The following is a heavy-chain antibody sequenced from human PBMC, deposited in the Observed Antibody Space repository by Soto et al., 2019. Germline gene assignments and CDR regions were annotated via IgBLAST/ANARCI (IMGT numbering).Heavy chain of an antibody. CDR2: IDPSDSQT. CDR1: GYSFAGYW. J-gene: IGHJ4*02. D-gene: IGHD3-22*01. Sequence: GESLKISCKGSGYSFAGYWITWVGQKPGKGLEWMGRIDPSDSQTYYSPSFRGHVTISVTKSITTVFLQWSSLRASDTAMYYCARQIYDSDTGPNFQYYFDSWGQGTPVTVSS. CDR3: ARQIYDSDTGPNFQYYFDS. V-gene: IGHV5-10-1*01.